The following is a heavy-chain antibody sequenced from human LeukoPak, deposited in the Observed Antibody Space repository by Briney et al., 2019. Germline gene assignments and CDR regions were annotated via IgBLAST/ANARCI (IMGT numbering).Heavy chain of an antibody. CDR3: ARDGDGYNFDH. CDR2: IKGDGSHT. J-gene: IGHJ4*02. Sequence: PGGSLRLSCAASGFTFSSYWMHWVRQAPGKGLVWVSRIKGDGSHTIYADSVTGRFTISRDNAKNTLYLQMNSLRAEDTAVYYCARDGDGYNFDHWGQGTLVTASS. D-gene: IGHD5-24*01. CDR1: GFTFSSYW. V-gene: IGHV3-74*01.